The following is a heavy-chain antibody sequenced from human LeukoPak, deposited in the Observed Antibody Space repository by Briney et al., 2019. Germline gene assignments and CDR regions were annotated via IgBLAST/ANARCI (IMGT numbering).Heavy chain of an antibody. V-gene: IGHV3-23*01. J-gene: IGHJ4*02. Sequence: GGSLRLSCAASGFTFSSYAMSWVRQAPGKGLEWVSGISGSGDNKYYADSVKGRFTISRDNSKKTMYVQVNSLGTEDTAAYYRAKGSYYDSSGSFYVDYWGQGTLVTVSS. D-gene: IGHD3-22*01. CDR2: ISGSGDNK. CDR3: AKGSYYDSSGSFYVDY. CDR1: GFTFSSYA.